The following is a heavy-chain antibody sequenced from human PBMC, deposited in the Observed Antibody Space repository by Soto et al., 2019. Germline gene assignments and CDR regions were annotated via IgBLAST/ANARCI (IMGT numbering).Heavy chain of an antibody. J-gene: IGHJ5*02. CDR2: IYYSGST. V-gene: IGHV4-61*01. D-gene: IGHD3-10*01. CDR3: ARAKYYFDSGSHFFFDP. Sequence: SETLSLTCTVPGGSVSSGSYYWSWIRQPPGKGLEWIGYIYYSGSTNYNPSLKSRVSISVDTSKNQFSLKLSSVTAADTAIYYCARAKYYFDSGSHFFFDPWGQGILVTVAS. CDR1: GGSVSSGSYY.